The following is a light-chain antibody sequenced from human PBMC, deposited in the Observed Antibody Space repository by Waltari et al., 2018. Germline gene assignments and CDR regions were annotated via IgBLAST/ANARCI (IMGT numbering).Light chain of an antibody. J-gene: IGKJ2*01. V-gene: IGKV1-5*01. CDR2: DAS. Sequence: DTQMTQSPSTLSASVGDRVTITCRSSQSISSWLAWYQQKPGKAPKLLIYDASSLESGVPSRFSGSGSGTEFTLTISSLQPDDFATYYCQQYNSYHTFGQGTKLEIK. CDR1: QSISSW. CDR3: QQYNSYHT.